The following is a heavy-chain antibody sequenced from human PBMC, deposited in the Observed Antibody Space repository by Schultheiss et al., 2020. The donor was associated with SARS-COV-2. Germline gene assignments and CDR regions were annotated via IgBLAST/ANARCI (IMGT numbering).Heavy chain of an antibody. Sequence: GGSLRLSCAASGFTFRSYAMSWVRQVPGKGLEWVSAISGSGGSTYYADSVKGRFTISRDNSRNFLYQQMNSLRPEDMAVYYCARDVAWFGRNGMDVWGQGTTVTVSS. D-gene: IGHD3-10*01. CDR3: ARDVAWFGRNGMDV. J-gene: IGHJ6*02. V-gene: IGHV3-23*01. CDR2: ISGSGGST. CDR1: GFTFRSYA.